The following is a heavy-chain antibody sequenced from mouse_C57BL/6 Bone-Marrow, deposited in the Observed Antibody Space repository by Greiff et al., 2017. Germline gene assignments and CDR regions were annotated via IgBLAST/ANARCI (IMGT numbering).Heavy chain of an antibody. CDR1: GFTFSSYG. Sequence: EVKLVESGGDLVKPGGSLKLSCAASGFTFSSYGMSWVRQTPDKRLEWVATISSGGSYTYYPDSVKGRFTISRDNAKNTLYLQMSSLKSEDTAMYNSARRTVEEGTGFAYWGQGTLVTVSA. J-gene: IGHJ3*01. CDR3: ARRTVEEGTGFAY. D-gene: IGHD1-1*01. V-gene: IGHV5-6*02. CDR2: ISSGGSYT.